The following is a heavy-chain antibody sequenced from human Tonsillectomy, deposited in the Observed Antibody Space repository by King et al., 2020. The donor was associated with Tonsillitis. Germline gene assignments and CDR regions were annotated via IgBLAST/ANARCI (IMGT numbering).Heavy chain of an antibody. CDR3: ARDRYYDGCYAFDT. CDR2: IYYSGTT. Sequence: VQLQESGPGLVKPSETLSLTCTVSGGSISRYYWSWIRQPPGKGLEWIGYIYYSGTTNYNPSLKSRVTISVDTSKNHFSLKLTSVTAADTAVYFCARDRYYDGCYAFDTGSQGTMAPVSS. V-gene: IGHV4-59*01. J-gene: IGHJ3*02. D-gene: IGHD3-22*01. CDR1: GGSISRYY.